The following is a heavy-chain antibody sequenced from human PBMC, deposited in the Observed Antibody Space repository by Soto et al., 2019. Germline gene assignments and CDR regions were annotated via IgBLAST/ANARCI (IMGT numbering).Heavy chain of an antibody. D-gene: IGHD3-16*01. CDR2: ISATGGGT. V-gene: IGHV3-23*01. CDR3: AKDRRAGGNSAFYFDF. J-gene: IGHJ4*02. CDR1: GFKFSNYA. Sequence: LRLSCAASGFKFSNYAMSWVRQAPGKGLEWGSLISATGGGTYYADSVKGRFTISRDNSHNTLYLQVHSLTAEDTAVYYCAKDRRAGGNSAFYFDFWGQGXQVTVSS.